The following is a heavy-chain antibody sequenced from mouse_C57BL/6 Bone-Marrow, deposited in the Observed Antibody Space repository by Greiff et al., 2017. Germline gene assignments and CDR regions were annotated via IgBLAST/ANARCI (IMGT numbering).Heavy chain of an antibody. V-gene: IGHV1-78*01. J-gene: IGHJ1*03. D-gene: IGHD1-1*01. CDR2: IYPRDGST. CDR1: GYTFTDHT. Sequence: VQLQQSDAELVKPGASVKISCKVSGYTFTDHTIHWMKQRPEQGLEWIGYIYPRDGSTKYNEKFKGEATLTADKSSSTAYMQLNSLTSEDSAVYFCARIFAITTVVATQYFDVWGTGTTVTVSS. CDR3: ARIFAITTVVATQYFDV.